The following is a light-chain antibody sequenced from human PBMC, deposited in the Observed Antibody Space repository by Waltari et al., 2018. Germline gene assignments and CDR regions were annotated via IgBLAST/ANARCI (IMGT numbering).Light chain of an antibody. Sequence: DIQMTQSPSSLSASVGDRVSITCQASQDISNSLNWYQQKPGKAPELLIYDASNLETGVPSRFSGSGSGTDFTFTISSLHSEDIGIYYCQQSYNTPLTFGGGTRVYIK. V-gene: IGKV1-33*01. CDR2: DAS. CDR1: QDISNS. CDR3: QQSYNTPLT. J-gene: IGKJ4*01.